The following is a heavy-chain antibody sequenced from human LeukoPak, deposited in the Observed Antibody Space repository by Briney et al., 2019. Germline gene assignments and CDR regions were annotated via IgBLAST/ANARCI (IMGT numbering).Heavy chain of an antibody. J-gene: IGHJ4*02. V-gene: IGHV3-48*01. CDR2: IISSSSTI. D-gene: IGHD3-3*01. CDR1: GFTFSSYS. Sequence: GGSLRLSCAASGFTFSSYSMNWVRQAPGKGLEWVSYIISSSSTIYYADSVKGRFTISRDNAKNSLYLQMNSLRAEDTAVYYCARASANYWGQGTLVTVSS. CDR3: ARASANY.